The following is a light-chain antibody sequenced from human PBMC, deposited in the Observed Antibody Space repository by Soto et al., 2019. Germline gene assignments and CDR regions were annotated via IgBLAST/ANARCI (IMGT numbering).Light chain of an antibody. V-gene: IGLV1-47*01. CDR3: AACAVSLLV. CDR2: RNN. J-gene: IGLJ2*01. Sequence: QSVLTQPPSASGTPGQTVTISCSGSTSNIGSAYIYWYQHLPGTAPKLLIYRNNQRPSGVPDRFSGSKSGTSASLAISGLRSEDGADYYCAACAVSLLVFGGGTKLTVL. CDR1: TSNIGSAY.